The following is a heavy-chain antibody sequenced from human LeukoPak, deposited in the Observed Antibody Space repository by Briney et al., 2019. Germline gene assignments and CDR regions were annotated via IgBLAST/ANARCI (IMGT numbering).Heavy chain of an antibody. V-gene: IGHV6-1*01. CDR3: ARDKRGYDILTGFYTPYYFDY. CDR1: GDSVSSNSAA. Sequence: SQTLSLTCAISGDSVSSNSAAWIWIRQSPSRGLEWLGRTYYRSKWYNDYVVSVKSRITINPDTSKNQFSLQLNSVTPEDTAVYYCARDKRGYDILTGFYTPYYFDYWGQGTLVTVSS. CDR2: TYYRSKWYN. D-gene: IGHD3-9*01. J-gene: IGHJ4*02.